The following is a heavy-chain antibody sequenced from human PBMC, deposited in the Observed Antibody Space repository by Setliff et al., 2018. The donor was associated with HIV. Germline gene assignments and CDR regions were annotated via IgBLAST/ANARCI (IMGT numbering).Heavy chain of an antibody. D-gene: IGHD4-4*01. CDR3: ARLDYSNYYSYYIGV. J-gene: IGHJ6*03. V-gene: IGHV4-39*02. CDR2: VHKSGNS. Sequence: TLSLTCSVSGGPISVNNYYWAWVRQPPGKGLEWIGSVHKSGNSYYKPSLKSRATISVDTSENHFSLRLSSVTAADTAVYYCARLDYSNYYSYYIGVWGEGTMVTVSS. CDR1: GGPISVNNYY.